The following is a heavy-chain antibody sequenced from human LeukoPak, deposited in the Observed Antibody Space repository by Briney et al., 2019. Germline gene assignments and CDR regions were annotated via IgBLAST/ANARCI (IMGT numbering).Heavy chain of an antibody. CDR1: GFTFSSYG. Sequence: GRSLRLSCAASGFTFSSYGMHWVRQAPGKGLEWVAVIWYGGSNKYYADSVKGRFTISRDNSKNTLYLQMNSLRAEDTAVYYCAKGDGYSYGHYYYYMDVWGKGTTVTVSS. D-gene: IGHD5-18*01. J-gene: IGHJ6*03. CDR3: AKGDGYSYGHYYYYMDV. V-gene: IGHV3-30*18. CDR2: IWYGGSNK.